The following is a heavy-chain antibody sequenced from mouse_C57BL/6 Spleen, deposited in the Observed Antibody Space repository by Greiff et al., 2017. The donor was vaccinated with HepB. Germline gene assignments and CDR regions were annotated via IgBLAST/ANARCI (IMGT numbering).Heavy chain of an antibody. CDR1: GFTFSDYG. Sequence: EVQLVESGGGLVKPGGSLKLSCAASGFTFSDYGMHWVRQAPEKGLEWVAYISSGSSTIYYADTVKGRFTISRDNAKNTLFLQMTSLRSEDTAMYYCAREGQLRLRDAMDYWGQGTSVTVSS. V-gene: IGHV5-17*01. D-gene: IGHD3-2*02. CDR3: AREGQLRLRDAMDY. CDR2: ISSGSSTI. J-gene: IGHJ4*01.